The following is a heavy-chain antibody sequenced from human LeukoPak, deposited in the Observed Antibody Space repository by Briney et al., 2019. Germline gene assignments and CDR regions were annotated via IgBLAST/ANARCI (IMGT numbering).Heavy chain of an antibody. Sequence: GGSLRLSCAASGFTFSSYSMNWVRQAPGKGLEWVSYISSSSTIYYADSVKGRFTISRDNAKNSLYLQMNSLRAEDTAVYYCARYYDAPHDAFDIWGQGTMVTVSS. J-gene: IGHJ3*02. CDR3: ARYYDAPHDAFDI. V-gene: IGHV3-48*01. D-gene: IGHD3-3*01. CDR2: ISSSSTI. CDR1: GFTFSSYS.